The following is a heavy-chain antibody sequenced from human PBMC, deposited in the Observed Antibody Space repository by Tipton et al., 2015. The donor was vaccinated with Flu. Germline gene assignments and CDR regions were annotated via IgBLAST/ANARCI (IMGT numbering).Heavy chain of an antibody. CDR3: ARAPNDYGFYYYYGMDV. CDR2: ISSSGSTI. D-gene: IGHD4-17*01. V-gene: IGHV3-48*03. Sequence: SLRLSCAASGFTFSSYEMNWVRQAPGKGLEWVSYISSSGSTIYYADSVKGRFTISRDNAKNSLYLQMNSLRAEDTAVHYCARAPNDYGFYYYYGMDVWGQGTTVTVSS. CDR1: GFTFSSYE. J-gene: IGHJ6*02.